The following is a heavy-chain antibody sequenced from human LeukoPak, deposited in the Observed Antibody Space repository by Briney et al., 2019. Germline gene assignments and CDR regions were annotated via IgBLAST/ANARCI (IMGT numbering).Heavy chain of an antibody. Sequence: GGSLRLSCAASGFTFSTYVMHWVRQAPGKGLEWVAVIWYDGSNQNYADSVKGRFTISRDNSKNTLYLKMNSLRAEDTAVYYCARDHGYSGYDYYFDYWGQGTLVTVSS. D-gene: IGHD5-12*01. CDR2: IWYDGSNQ. V-gene: IGHV3-33*01. CDR1: GFTFSTYV. CDR3: ARDHGYSGYDYYFDY. J-gene: IGHJ4*02.